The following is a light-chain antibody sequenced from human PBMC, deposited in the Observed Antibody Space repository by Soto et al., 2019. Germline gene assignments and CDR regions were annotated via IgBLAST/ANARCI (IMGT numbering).Light chain of an antibody. CDR1: QSVSSN. J-gene: IGKJ4*01. CDR2: GAS. V-gene: IGKV3-15*01. CDR3: QQYHNLPLT. Sequence: EMVMTQSPATLSVSPGERVTLSCRASQSVSSNLAWYQQKPGQGPRLLIYGASTRATGIPVRFSGSGSGTEFTLTLSSLQSEDFAVYYCQQYHNLPLTFGGGTKVEIK.